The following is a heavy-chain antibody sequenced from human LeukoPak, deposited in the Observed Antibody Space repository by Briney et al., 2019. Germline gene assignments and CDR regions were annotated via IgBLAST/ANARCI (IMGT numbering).Heavy chain of an antibody. Sequence: GGSLRLSCVASGFXFGSYWMAWVRQAPGKGLEWVAHMKHDGIEKYHVDSVKGRFTISRDNTKNSLYLHMSSLRVEDTAVYYCAREGREGYNYPALDFWGQGILVTVSS. CDR3: AREGREGYNYPALDF. CDR1: GFXFGSYW. CDR2: MKHDGIEK. D-gene: IGHD5-24*01. J-gene: IGHJ4*02. V-gene: IGHV3-7*05.